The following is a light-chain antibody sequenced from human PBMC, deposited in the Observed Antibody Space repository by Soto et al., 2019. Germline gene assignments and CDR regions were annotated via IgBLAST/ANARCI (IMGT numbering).Light chain of an antibody. V-gene: IGKV1-5*03. CDR1: QSIAGW. Sequence: DIQMTQSPSTLSASVGDRVTITCRASQSIAGWLAWYRQRPGRAPELLIYSASTLETGGPSRFSGSGSGTEFTLPVRSLEHDDFATYYCQQYDTYPLTFGGGTKVEIK. CDR2: SAS. CDR3: QQYDTYPLT. J-gene: IGKJ4*01.